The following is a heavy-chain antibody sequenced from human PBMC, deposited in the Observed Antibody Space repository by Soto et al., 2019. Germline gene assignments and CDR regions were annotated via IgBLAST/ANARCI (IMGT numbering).Heavy chain of an antibody. V-gene: IGHV4-59*11. CDR1: GDSMSNHY. CDR2: IHYSGTT. D-gene: IGHD3-22*01. CDR3: ARGPAVEYDSSGYFVFDS. Sequence: PLETLSLTCTVSGDSMSNHYWSWIRQSPGKGLEWIGYIHYSGTTDYNPSLKSRVSMSVDTSKNQFSLKLNSVTAADTAVFFCARGPAVEYDSSGYFVFDSWGQGTLVTVSS. J-gene: IGHJ4*02.